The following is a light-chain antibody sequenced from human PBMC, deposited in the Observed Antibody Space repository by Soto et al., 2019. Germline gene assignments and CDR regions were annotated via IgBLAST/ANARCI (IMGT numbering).Light chain of an antibody. V-gene: IGKV3-20*01. CDR2: GAS. J-gene: IGKJ1*01. CDR1: QSVSSNY. Sequence: EIVLTQSPGTLSLSPGERGTLSCRASQSVSSNYLAWYQQKPGQAPRLLIYGASSRATGIPDRFSGSGSGTDFTLIISRLEPEVFAVYFCQQYGSSPRTFCQGTKVDIK. CDR3: QQYGSSPRT.